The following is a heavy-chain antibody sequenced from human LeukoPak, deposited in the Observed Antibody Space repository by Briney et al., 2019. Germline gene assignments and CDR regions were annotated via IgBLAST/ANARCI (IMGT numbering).Heavy chain of an antibody. J-gene: IGHJ3*02. V-gene: IGHV3-30*04. CDR1: GFTFSSYA. CDR2: ISYDGSNK. CDR3: ARDPQYYYDSSGYFGAFDI. D-gene: IGHD3-22*01. Sequence: GGSLRLSCAASGFTFSSYAMHWVRQAPGKGLEWVAVISYDGSNKYYADSVKGRFTISRDNSKNTLYLQMNSLRAEDTAVYYCARDPQYYYDSSGYFGAFDIWGQGTMVTVSS.